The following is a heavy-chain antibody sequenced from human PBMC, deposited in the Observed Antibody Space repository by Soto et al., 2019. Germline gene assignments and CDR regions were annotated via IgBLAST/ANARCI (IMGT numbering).Heavy chain of an antibody. D-gene: IGHD3-10*01. CDR2: VNPSGGST. J-gene: IGHJ6*02. V-gene: IGHV1-46*01. Sequence: QVQLEQSGAEVKKPGASVKVSCKASGYIFTAYSMHWVRRAPGQGLQWMGVVNPSGGSTNYAQKFQGRLTITADEPTRTAYMELSSLRSEDTAVYYCARDLDYYGSGSHYYYGMGVWGQGTTVTVSS. CDR1: GYIFTAYS. CDR3: ARDLDYYGSGSHYYYGMGV.